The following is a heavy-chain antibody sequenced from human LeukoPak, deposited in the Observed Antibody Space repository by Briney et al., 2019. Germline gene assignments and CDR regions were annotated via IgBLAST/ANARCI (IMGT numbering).Heavy chain of an antibody. CDR3: ARVALRYFDWSINWFDP. D-gene: IGHD3-9*01. V-gene: IGHV7-4-1*02. CDR1: GYMFTRYA. CDR2: INTETGNP. J-gene: IGHJ5*02. Sequence: ASVKVSCKASGYMFTRYALNWVRQAPGQGLEWMGWINTETGNPTYAQGLTGRFVFSLDTAVSTAYLQISSLKAEDTAVYYCARVALRYFDWSINWFDPWGQGTLVTVSS.